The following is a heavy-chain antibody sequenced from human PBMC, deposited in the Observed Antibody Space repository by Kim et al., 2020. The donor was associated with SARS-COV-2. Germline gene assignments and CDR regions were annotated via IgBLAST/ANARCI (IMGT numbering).Heavy chain of an antibody. D-gene: IGHD2-21*02. CDR1: GGTFSSYA. CDR3: ARRLGKYSGYEIGDSAYCGGDCWRYYYGMDV. Sequence: SVKVSCKASGGTFSSYAISWVRQAPGQGLEWMGGIIPIFGTANYAQKFQGRVTITADESTSTAYMELSSLRSEDTAVYYCARRLGKYSGYEIGDSAYCGGDCWRYYYGMDVWGQGATVTVSS. V-gene: IGHV1-69*13. J-gene: IGHJ6*02. CDR2: IIPIFGTA.